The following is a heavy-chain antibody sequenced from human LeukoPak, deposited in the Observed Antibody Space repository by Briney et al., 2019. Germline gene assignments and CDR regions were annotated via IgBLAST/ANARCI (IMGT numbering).Heavy chain of an antibody. J-gene: IGHJ4*02. CDR1: GFTFSSYG. CDR2: ISYDGSNK. D-gene: IGHD3-22*01. Sequence: GRSLTPSCAASGFTFSSYGMHWVRQAPGKGLEWVAVISYDGSNKYYADSVKGRFTFSRDNFKNTLYLPMNSLRAEDTAVYSCAKDPRVYYGSSGYYDYWGQGTLVTVSS. V-gene: IGHV3-30*18. CDR3: AKDPRVYYGSSGYYDY.